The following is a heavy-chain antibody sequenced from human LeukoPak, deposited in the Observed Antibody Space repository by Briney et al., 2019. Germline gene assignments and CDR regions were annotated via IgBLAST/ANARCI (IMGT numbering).Heavy chain of an antibody. J-gene: IGHJ6*02. Sequence: SLETLSLTCSVSGGSISSGTYYWSWIRQHPGKGLEWIGYIYYSGSTYYNPSLKSRMTISVGTSKNQFSLKLSSVTDADTAVYYCARGRYSDFWSVYRAGSPEPYGMDVWGQGTTVTVSS. CDR2: IYYSGST. CDR1: GGSISSGTYY. CDR3: ARGRYSDFWSVYRAGSPEPYGMDV. D-gene: IGHD3-3*01. V-gene: IGHV4-31*03.